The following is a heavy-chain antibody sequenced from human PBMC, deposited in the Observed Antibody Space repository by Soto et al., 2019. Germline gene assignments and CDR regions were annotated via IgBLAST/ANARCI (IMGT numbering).Heavy chain of an antibody. CDR1: GFTFSSYA. CDR3: ATRVGATVGRLDY. CDR2: ISDSGGST. D-gene: IGHD1-26*01. Sequence: EVQLLESGGGLVQPGGSLRLSCAASGFTFSSYAMSWVRQAPGKGLEWVSAISDSGGSTYYADSVKGRFTISRDNSMNTLYLHRNSLRTEDTAVYYCATRVGATVGRLDYGGQGTRVTVSS. V-gene: IGHV3-23*01. J-gene: IGHJ4*02.